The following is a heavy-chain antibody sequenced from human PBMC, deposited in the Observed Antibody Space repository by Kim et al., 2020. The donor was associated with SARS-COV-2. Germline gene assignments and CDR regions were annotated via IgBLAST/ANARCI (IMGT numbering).Heavy chain of an antibody. J-gene: IGHJ6*02. V-gene: IGHV4-34*01. D-gene: IGHD5-18*01. CDR2: IDHSGIT. CDR1: GGAFSGHY. Sequence: SETLSLTCKVYGGAFSGHYWSWIRQRPGKGLEWVGEIDHSGITTYHPSLESRVIISKDTARNDFSLKLRSVTAADTAVYYCASGLWKSYSSSHYYIYGLDVWGHGTTVTVSS. CDR3: ASGLWKSYSSSHYYIYGLDV.